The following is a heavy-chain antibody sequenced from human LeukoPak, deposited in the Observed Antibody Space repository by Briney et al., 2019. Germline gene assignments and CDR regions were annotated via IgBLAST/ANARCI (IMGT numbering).Heavy chain of an antibody. V-gene: IGHV3-21*01. J-gene: IGHJ4*01. D-gene: IGHD6-6*01. CDR1: GFTFSSYS. CDR2: ISSSSSYI. Sequence: PGGSLRLSCAASGFTFSSYSMNWVRQAPGKGLEWVSSISSSSSYIYYADSVKGRFTISRDNAKNSLYLQMNSLRAEDTAVYYCARGVPVYSSSFDYWGQEPWSPSPQ. CDR3: ARGVPVYSSSFDY.